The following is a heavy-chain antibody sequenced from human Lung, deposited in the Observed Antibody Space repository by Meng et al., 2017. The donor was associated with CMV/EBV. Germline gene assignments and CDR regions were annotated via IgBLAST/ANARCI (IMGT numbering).Heavy chain of an antibody. Sequence: EGRLLGSGGVVVQPGGSLRLSCAGSGFSFDDFAMHWVRQAPGKGLEWVSHINWDGTSTYYADSVKGRFIISRDNIRNLLYLQMNSLTVEDSALYYCTKGRTREYFQHWGQGTLVTVSS. V-gene: IGHV3-43D*03. CDR2: INWDGTST. CDR3: TKGRTREYFQH. CDR1: GFSFDDFA. J-gene: IGHJ1*01.